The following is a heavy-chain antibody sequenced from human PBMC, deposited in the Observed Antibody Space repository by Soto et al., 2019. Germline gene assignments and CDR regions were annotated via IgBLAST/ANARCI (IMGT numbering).Heavy chain of an antibody. D-gene: IGHD2-15*01. CDR2: INAGNGNT. J-gene: IGHJ3*02. CDR3: ASSLLPVVAAFDI. Sequence: GASVKVSCKASGYTFTSYAMHWVRQAPGQRLEWMGWINAGNGNTKYTQKFQGRVTITRDTSASTAYMELSSLRSEDTAVYYCASSLLPVVAAFDIWGQGTMVTVSS. CDR1: GYTFTSYA. V-gene: IGHV1-3*01.